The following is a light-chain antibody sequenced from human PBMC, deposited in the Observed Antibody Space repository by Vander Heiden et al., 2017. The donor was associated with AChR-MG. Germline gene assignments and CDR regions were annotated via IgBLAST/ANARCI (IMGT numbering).Light chain of an antibody. Sequence: DIVMTQSPDSLAVSPGERATIKCKSSQSVLYSSNNKNYLTWYQQKPGQPPKLLIYWASTRESGVPDRFSGSGSGTDFTLTISSLQAEDVAVYYCQQYDSSPRTFGQGTKVEIK. CDR1: QSVLYSSNNKNY. V-gene: IGKV4-1*01. CDR2: WAS. CDR3: QQYDSSPRT. J-gene: IGKJ1*01.